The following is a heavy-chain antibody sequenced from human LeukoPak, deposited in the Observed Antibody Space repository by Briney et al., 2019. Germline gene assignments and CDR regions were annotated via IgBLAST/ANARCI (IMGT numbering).Heavy chain of an antibody. J-gene: IGHJ6*03. CDR2: IYYSGST. V-gene: IGHV4-39*01. CDR1: GGSISSSSYY. Sequence: SETLSLTCTVSGGSISSSSYYWGWIRQPPGKGLEWIGSIYYSGSTYYNPSLKSRVTISVDTSKNQFSLKLSSVTAADTAVYYCARRTMGDDCSSTSCYDYYYMDVWGKGTTVTVSS. D-gene: IGHD2-2*01. CDR3: ARRTMGDDCSSTSCYDYYYMDV.